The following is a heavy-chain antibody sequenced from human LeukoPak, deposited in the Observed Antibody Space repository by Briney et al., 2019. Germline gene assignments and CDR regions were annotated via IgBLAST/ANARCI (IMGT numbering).Heavy chain of an antibody. D-gene: IGHD5-24*01. J-gene: IGHJ4*02. CDR1: GFTFTNHG. V-gene: IGHV3-48*02. Sequence: PGGSLRLSCATSGFTFTNHGMNWVRQAPGKGLEWVSYISTTSRTVYCADSVQGRFTVSRDDAKNSSYLQMNSLRDEDTAMYYCARVGDGHSVNYLDDWGQGTLVTVSS. CDR2: ISTTSRTV. CDR3: ARVGDGHSVNYLDD.